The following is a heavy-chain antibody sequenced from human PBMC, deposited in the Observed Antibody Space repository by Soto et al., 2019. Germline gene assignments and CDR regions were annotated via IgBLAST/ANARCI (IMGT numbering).Heavy chain of an antibody. Sequence: QITLTESGPPLVQPTQTLTLTCTFSGFSLSASGVGVSWIRQPSGKALEWLALLYWNDDKRYSPSLRSSLTIIKDTSKNQMGLTRTDMDPVDTATYCCAQTSLVAGGPGHFYCMNVWGQGTTVTASS. CDR2: LYWNDDK. D-gene: IGHD2-21*02. CDR3: AQTSLVAGGPGHFYCMNV. CDR1: GFSLSASGVG. J-gene: IGHJ6*02. V-gene: IGHV2-5*01.